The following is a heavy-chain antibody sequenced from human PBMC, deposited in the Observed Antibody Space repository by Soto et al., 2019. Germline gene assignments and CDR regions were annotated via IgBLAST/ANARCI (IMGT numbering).Heavy chain of an antibody. CDR3: ARPERNSKYHPLLS. J-gene: IGHJ4*02. CDR1: GFRFGNDW. Sequence: LRLSCTASGFRFGNDWMGWVRQAPGKGLEWVANIKEDGSEKFSVDSVRGRFTISRDNAKNSLYLQMNSLRADDTAVYYCARPERNSKYHPLLSWGQGTLVTAPQ. CDR2: IKEDGSEK. D-gene: IGHD1-1*01. V-gene: IGHV3-7*01.